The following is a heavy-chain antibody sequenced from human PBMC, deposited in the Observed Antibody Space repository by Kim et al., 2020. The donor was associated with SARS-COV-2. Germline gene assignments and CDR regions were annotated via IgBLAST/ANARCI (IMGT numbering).Heavy chain of an antibody. V-gene: IGHV3-21*01. CDR2: ISTTGNYI. Sequence: GGSLRLSCAASGFTFSSYSMIWVRQAPGGGLEWVSLISTTGNYIYYADSLKGRLTISRDNTKNSLFLQMNSLRPDDTAVYYCAGSVGQGYSGTGCYFDSWGQETVVTVSS. D-gene: IGHD3-10*01. J-gene: IGHJ4*02. CDR1: GFTFSSYS. CDR3: AGSVGQGYSGTGCYFDS.